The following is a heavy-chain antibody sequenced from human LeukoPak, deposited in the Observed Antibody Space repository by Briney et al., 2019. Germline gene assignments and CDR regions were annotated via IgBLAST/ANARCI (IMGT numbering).Heavy chain of an antibody. CDR1: GFTFSSYG. D-gene: IGHD3-3*01. Sequence: GGSLRLSCAASGFTFSSYGMHWVRQAPGKGLEWVAFIRYDGSNKYYADSVKGRFTISRDNSKNTLYLQMNSLRAEDTAVYYCAKDGPYYDFWSGYPSDYYYYYMDVWGKGTTVTVSS. CDR3: AKDGPYYDFWSGYPSDYYYYYMDV. V-gene: IGHV3-30*02. CDR2: IRYDGSNK. J-gene: IGHJ6*03.